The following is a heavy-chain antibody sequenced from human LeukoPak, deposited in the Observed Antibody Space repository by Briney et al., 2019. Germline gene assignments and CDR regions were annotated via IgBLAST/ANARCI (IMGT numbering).Heavy chain of an antibody. CDR3: ARDRGYCSSTNCPHDTFDI. V-gene: IGHV3-21*01. J-gene: IGHJ3*02. Sequence: GGSLRLSCAASGFTFSDYTMNWVRQAPGKGLEWVSSISSRGSDIFDADSVRGRFTISRDNAKNSLYLQMNSLRAEDTAVYYCARDRGYCSSTNCPHDTFDIWGQGTMVTVSS. CDR2: ISSRGSDI. CDR1: GFTFSDYT. D-gene: IGHD2-2*01.